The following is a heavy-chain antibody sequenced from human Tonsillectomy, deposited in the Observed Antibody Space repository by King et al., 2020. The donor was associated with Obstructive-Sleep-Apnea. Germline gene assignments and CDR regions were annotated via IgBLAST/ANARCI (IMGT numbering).Heavy chain of an antibody. CDR1: GDSFTSYG. CDR3: ARDRGYGSSWFNWFDP. D-gene: IGHD6-13*01. Sequence: VQLVESGAEVKKPGASVTVSCKASGDSFTSYGISWVRHAPGQGLEWMGWISAYNGNTNYAQKFQGRVTMTTDTSTSTVYMELRSLRSDDSAVYYCARDRGYGSSWFNWFDPWGQGTLVTVSS. J-gene: IGHJ5*02. V-gene: IGHV1-18*01. CDR2: ISAYNGNT.